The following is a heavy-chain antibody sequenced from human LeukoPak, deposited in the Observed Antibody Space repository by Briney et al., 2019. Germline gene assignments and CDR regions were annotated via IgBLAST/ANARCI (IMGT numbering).Heavy chain of an antibody. V-gene: IGHV1-8*01. D-gene: IGHD6-19*01. CDR2: MNPSSGNT. CDR1: GYTFTSYD. CDR3: ARKSLSGSGWYAPLDY. J-gene: IGHJ4*02. Sequence: ASVKVSCKASGYTFTSYDINWVRQATGQGLEWMGWMNPSSGNTGYAQKFQGRVTMTRNTSISTAYMELSSLRSEDTAVYYCARKSLSGSGWYAPLDYWGQGTLVTVSS.